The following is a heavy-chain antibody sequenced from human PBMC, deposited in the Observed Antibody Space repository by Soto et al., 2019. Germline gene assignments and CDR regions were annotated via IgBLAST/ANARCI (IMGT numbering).Heavy chain of an antibody. V-gene: IGHV5-51*01. D-gene: IGHD3-22*01. CDR1: GYSFTSYW. Sequence: PGESLKISCKGSGYSFTSYWIGWVRQMPGKGLEWMGIIYPGGSDTRYSPSFQGQVTISADKPINPEYLQCSSLKASDTAIYYCARAYYDSRGASRWYFDYWGQGTMVTVSS. CDR2: IYPGGSDT. J-gene: IGHJ4*02. CDR3: ARAYYDSRGASRWYFDY.